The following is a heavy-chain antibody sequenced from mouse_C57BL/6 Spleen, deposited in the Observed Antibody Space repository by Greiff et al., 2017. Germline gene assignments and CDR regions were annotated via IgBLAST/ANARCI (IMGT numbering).Heavy chain of an antibody. J-gene: IGHJ2*01. V-gene: IGHV5-6*02. CDR3: ARHDGYYVGDY. D-gene: IGHD2-3*01. CDR1: GFTFSSYG. Sequence: EVKLVESGGDLVKPGGSLKLSCAASGFTFSSYGMPWVRQTPDKRLEWVATISSGGSYTYYPDSVKGRFTISRDNAKNTLYLQMSSLKSEDTAMYYCARHDGYYVGDYWGQGTTLTVSS. CDR2: ISSGGSYT.